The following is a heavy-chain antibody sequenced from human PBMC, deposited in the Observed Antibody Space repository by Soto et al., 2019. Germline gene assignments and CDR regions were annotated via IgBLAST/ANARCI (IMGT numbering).Heavy chain of an antibody. CDR2: INSDGSG. Sequence: VQVVESGGGLVQPGGSLRLSCAASGFTFNTYPLYGVRQAAGKGLVWVSRINSDGSGFYADSVKGRFTISRDNAKDTLYLQMNSLRVEDTAVYFCVRDNGGYWGQGTLVTVSS. J-gene: IGHJ4*02. D-gene: IGHD2-8*01. V-gene: IGHV3-74*01. CDR3: VRDNGGY. CDR1: GFTFNTYP.